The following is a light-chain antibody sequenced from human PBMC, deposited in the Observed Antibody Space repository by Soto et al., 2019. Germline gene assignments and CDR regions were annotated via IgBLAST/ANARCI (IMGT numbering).Light chain of an antibody. CDR1: QGISSA. J-gene: IGKJ5*01. CDR3: QQFNNSPIT. Sequence: AIQLTQSPSSLSASVGDRVTITCRASQGISSALAWYQQKPGKAPKLLIYDASSLESGVPSRFSGSGSGTDFTLTISSLQPEDFATYYCQQFNNSPITFGQGTRREIK. CDR2: DAS. V-gene: IGKV1D-13*01.